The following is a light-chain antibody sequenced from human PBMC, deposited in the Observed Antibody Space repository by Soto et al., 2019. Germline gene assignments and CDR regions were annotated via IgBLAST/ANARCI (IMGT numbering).Light chain of an antibody. J-gene: IGLJ2*01. CDR2: DVS. V-gene: IGLV2-11*01. CDR1: SSDLAGLNY. Sequence: QSALTQPASVSGSPGQSITIPCTGRSSDLAGLNYVSWYQQHPGMAPKLMIYDVSKRPSGVPDRFSGSKSGNTASLTISGLQAEDEADYYCCSYAGSYTFVVFGGGTKLTVL. CDR3: CSYAGSYTFVV.